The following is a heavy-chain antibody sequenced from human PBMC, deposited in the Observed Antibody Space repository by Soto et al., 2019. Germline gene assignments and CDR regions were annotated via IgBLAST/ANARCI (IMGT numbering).Heavy chain of an antibody. V-gene: IGHV1-2*02. Sequence: ASVKVSCKASGFTFTGHYIHWVRQAPGQGLEWMGWINPNSGGTSYAQKFQGRVTMTRDTSITTAYMELSRLSSDDTAVYYCAESGSFFRPSLGYFDYWGQGTLVTVSS. D-gene: IGHD1-26*01. J-gene: IGHJ4*02. CDR1: GFTFTGHY. CDR2: INPNSGGT. CDR3: AESGSFFRPSLGYFDY.